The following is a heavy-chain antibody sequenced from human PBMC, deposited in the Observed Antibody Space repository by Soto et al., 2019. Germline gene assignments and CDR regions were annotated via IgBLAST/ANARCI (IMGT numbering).Heavy chain of an antibody. CDR1: GYTFSSYV. CDR3: ARFTITAGVDY. J-gene: IGHJ4*02. D-gene: IGHD1-20*01. V-gene: IGHV1-3*01. CDR2: INAVNGDT. Sequence: ASVKVSCKASGYTFSSYVMHWVRQAPGQRLEWMGWINAVNGDTKYSQKFQGRVTITRDTSASTAYMELSSLRSEDTAVYYCARFTITAGVDYWGQGTLVTVSS.